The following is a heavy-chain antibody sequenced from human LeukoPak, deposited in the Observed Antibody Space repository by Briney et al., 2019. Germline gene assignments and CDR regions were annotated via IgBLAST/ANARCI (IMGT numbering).Heavy chain of an antibody. CDR3: ARVRGSPRNYYFDY. V-gene: IGHV4-59*11. J-gene: IGHJ4*02. CDR2: IYYSGST. CDR1: GGSISSHY. D-gene: IGHD3-16*01. Sequence: SETLSLTCTVSGGSISSHYWSWIRQPPGKGLEWIGYIYYSGSTNYNPSLKSRVTISVDTSKNQFSLKLSSVTAADTAVYYSARVRGSPRNYYFDYWGQGTLVTVSS.